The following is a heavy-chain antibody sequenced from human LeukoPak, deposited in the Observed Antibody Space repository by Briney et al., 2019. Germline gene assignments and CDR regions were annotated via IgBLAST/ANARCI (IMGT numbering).Heavy chain of an antibody. CDR3: SIRRNWYFDL. D-gene: IGHD2-21*01. CDR2: IYSSGST. CDR1: GGSINSYY. Sequence: KASETLSLTCTVSGGSINSYYWSWIRQSPGKGLEWIGCIYSSGSTNYNPSLMSRLTISVDTAKNQFSLKLSSVTAADTAVYYCSIRRNWYFDLWGRGTLVTVSS. J-gene: IGHJ2*01. V-gene: IGHV4-59*01.